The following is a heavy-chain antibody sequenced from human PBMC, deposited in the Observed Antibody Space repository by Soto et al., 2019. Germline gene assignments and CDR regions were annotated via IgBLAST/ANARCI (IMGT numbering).Heavy chain of an antibody. CDR1: GFTFDDYA. CDR2: ISWNSGSI. Sequence: GGSVRLSCAASGFTFDDYAMHWVRQAPGKGLEWVSGISWNSGSIGYADSVKGRFTISRDNAKNSLYLQMNSLRAEDTALYYCAKDMSPMGVIANDAFDIWGQGTMVTVSS. J-gene: IGHJ3*02. D-gene: IGHD3-10*01. V-gene: IGHV3-9*01. CDR3: AKDMSPMGVIANDAFDI.